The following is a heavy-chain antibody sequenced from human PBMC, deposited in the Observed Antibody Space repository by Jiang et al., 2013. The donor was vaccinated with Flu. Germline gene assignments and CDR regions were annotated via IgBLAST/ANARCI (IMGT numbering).Heavy chain of an antibody. J-gene: IGHJ6*02. Sequence: PGLVKPSETLSLTCTVSGGSVSSGSYYWSWIRQPPGKGLEWIGYIYYSGSTNYNPSLKSRVTISVDTSKNQFSLKLNSVTAADTAVYYCARVRLYYYGMDVWGQGTTVTVSS. V-gene: IGHV4-61*01. CDR1: GGSVSSGSYY. CDR2: IYYSGST. CDR3: ARVRLYYYGMDV.